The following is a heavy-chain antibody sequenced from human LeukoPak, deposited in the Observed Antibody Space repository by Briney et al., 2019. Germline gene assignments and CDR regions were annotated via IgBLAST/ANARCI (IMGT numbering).Heavy chain of an antibody. CDR3: ARTLSLGYCSGGSCIKNWFDP. CDR1: GYSISSGYY. Sequence: SETLSLTCTVSGYSISSGYYWGWIRQPPGKGLEWVGSIYHSGRTFYNPSLKSRVTISVDTSKNQFSLKLTSVTAADTAVYYCARTLSLGYCSGGSCIKNWFDPWGQGTLVTVSS. J-gene: IGHJ5*02. V-gene: IGHV4-38-2*02. CDR2: IYHSGRT. D-gene: IGHD2-15*01.